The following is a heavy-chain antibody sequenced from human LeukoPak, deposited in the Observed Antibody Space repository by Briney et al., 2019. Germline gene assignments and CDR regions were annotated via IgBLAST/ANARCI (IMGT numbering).Heavy chain of an antibody. CDR1: GFTFSDYY. CDR2: ISSSGSTI. D-gene: IGHD3-10*01. Sequence: GGSLRLSCAASGFTFSDYYMSWIRQAPGKGLEWVSYISSSGSTIYYADSVKGRFTISRDNAKNSLYLQMNSLRAEDTAVYYCATSRLYYYGSPTYYFDYWGQGTLVTVSS. CDR3: ATSRLYYYGSPTYYFDY. J-gene: IGHJ4*02. V-gene: IGHV3-11*01.